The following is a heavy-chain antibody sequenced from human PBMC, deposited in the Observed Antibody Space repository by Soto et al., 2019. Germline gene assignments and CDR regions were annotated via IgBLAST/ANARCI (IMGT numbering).Heavy chain of an antibody. CDR1: GCSISSSNW. Sequence: SETLSLTCAVSGCSISSSNWWSWVRQPPGKGLEWIGEIYHSGSTNYNPSLKSRVTISVDKSKNQFSLKLSSVTAADTAVYYCARVGVCSSTSCAYYYYYGMDVWGQGTTVTVSS. J-gene: IGHJ6*02. CDR2: IYHSGST. V-gene: IGHV4-4*02. CDR3: ARVGVCSSTSCAYYYYYGMDV. D-gene: IGHD2-2*01.